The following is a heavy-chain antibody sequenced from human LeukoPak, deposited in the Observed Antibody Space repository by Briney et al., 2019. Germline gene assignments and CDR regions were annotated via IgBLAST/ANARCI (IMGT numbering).Heavy chain of an antibody. CDR2: ISAYNGNT. CDR3: ARAIAVAGYDAFDI. Sequence: ASVKVSRKASGYTFTSYGISWVRQAPGQGLEWMGWISAYNGNTNYAQKLQGRVTMTTDTSTSTAYMELRSLRSDDTAVYYCARAIAVAGYDAFDIWGQGTMVTVSS. V-gene: IGHV1-18*01. D-gene: IGHD6-19*01. J-gene: IGHJ3*02. CDR1: GYTFTSYG.